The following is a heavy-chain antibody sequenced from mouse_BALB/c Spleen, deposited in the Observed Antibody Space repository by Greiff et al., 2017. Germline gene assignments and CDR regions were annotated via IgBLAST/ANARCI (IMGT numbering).Heavy chain of an antibody. CDR1: GYTFTDYE. CDR2: IDPETGGT. V-gene: IGHV1-15*01. CDR3: TSGFPAY. J-gene: IGHJ3*01. Sequence: QVQLQQSGAELVRPGASVTLSCKASGYTFTDYEMHWVKQTPVHGLEWIGAIDPETGGTAYNQKFKGKATLTADNSSSTAYMELRSLTSEDSAVYYCTSGFPAYWGQGTLVTVSA.